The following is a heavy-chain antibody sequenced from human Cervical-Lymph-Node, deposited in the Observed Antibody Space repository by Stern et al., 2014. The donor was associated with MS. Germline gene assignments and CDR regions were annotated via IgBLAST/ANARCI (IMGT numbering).Heavy chain of an antibody. V-gene: IGHV3-72*01. Sequence: EVQLVESGRGLVQPGGSLRLSCAASGFTFSDDYMDWVRQAPGKGLEWVGRSRNKANNYITEYAASVKGRITILREDSKNSVHLQMNSLKIEDTAVYYCTRETAAGPFEYWGQGTLVTVSS. CDR2: SRNKANNYIT. J-gene: IGHJ4*02. D-gene: IGHD6-25*01. CDR3: TRETAAGPFEY. CDR1: GFTFSDDY.